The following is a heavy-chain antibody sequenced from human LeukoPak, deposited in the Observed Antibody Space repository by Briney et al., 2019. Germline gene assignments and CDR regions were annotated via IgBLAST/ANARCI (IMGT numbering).Heavy chain of an antibody. CDR1: GFTFSSYN. J-gene: IGHJ4*02. D-gene: IGHD5-24*01. CDR2: ISSSSYI. CDR3: ARVREMMATIEGYYFDY. V-gene: IGHV3-21*01. Sequence: GGSLRLSCAASGFTFSSYNMNWVRQAPGKGLEWVSFISSSSYIYYADSVKGRFTISRDNAKNSLYLQMNSLRAEDTAVYYCARVREMMATIEGYYFDYWGQGTLVTVSS.